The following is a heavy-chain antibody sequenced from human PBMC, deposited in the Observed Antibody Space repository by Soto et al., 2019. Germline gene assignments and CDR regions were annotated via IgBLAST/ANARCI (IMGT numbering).Heavy chain of an antibody. CDR1: GDSMTSSSYY. CDR3: ARHTRNQFDP. V-gene: IGHV4-39*01. J-gene: IGHJ5*02. Sequence: QLQLQESGPGLVKPSETLSLTCTVSGDSMTSSSYYWGWIRQPPGKGLEWIGSIYYSERSSYNSGSTYYGPSLKSRVTISGDTSKSQFSLKLSSVTAADTAVYYCARHTRNQFDPWGQGTLVTVSS. CDR2: IYYSERSSYNSGST.